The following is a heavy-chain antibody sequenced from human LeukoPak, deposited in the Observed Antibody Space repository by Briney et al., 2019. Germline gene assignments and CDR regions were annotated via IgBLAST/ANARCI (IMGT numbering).Heavy chain of an antibody. CDR2: IFYSGST. D-gene: IGHD2-2*01. CDR1: GGSISSSGYY. V-gene: IGHV4-39*07. J-gene: IGHJ4*02. Sequence: MASETLSLTCTVSGGSISSSGYYWGWIRQPPGKGLEWIGSIFYSGSTYNPSLKSRVTISVDTSKNQFSLKLSSVTAADTAVYYCARRYCTSTSCYYFDYWGQGTLVTVSS. CDR3: ARRYCTSTSCYYFDY.